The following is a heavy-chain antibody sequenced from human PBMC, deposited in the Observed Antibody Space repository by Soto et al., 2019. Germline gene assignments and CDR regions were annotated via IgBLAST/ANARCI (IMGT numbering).Heavy chain of an antibody. V-gene: IGHV4-59*01. D-gene: IGHD2-2*02. CDR2: IYYSGST. CDR1: GGSISSYY. CDR3: ARDGHGYCSSTSCYTDYYYGMDV. Sequence: SETLSLTCTVSGGSISSYYWSWIRQPPGKGLEWIGYIYYSGSTNYNPSLKSRVTISVDTSKNQFSLKLSSVTAADTAVYYCARDGHGYCSSTSCYTDYYYGMDVWGQGTTVTVSS. J-gene: IGHJ6*02.